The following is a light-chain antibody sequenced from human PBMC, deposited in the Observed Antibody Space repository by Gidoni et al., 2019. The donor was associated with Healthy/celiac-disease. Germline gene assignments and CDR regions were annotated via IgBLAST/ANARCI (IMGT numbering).Light chain of an antibody. CDR3: QQRSNWPLLT. CDR1: QSVSSY. Sequence: EIVWTQSPATLSLSPGERATVSCRASQSVSSYLAWYQQKPGQAPRLLIYDASNRATGIPARFSGSGSGTDFTLTISSLEPEDFAVYYCQQRSNWPLLTFGGGTKVEIK. V-gene: IGKV3-11*01. J-gene: IGKJ4*01. CDR2: DAS.